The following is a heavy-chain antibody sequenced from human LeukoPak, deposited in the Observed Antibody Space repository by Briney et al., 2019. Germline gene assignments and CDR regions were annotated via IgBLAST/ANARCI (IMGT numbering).Heavy chain of an antibody. CDR2: ITNSGSTT. V-gene: IGHV3-11*04. CDR3: TRDVRLRHKYYYMDV. CDR1: GFTFSDYY. J-gene: IGHJ6*03. Sequence: PGGSLRLSCVASGFTFSDYYMRWVRQAPGRGLEWLSYITNSGSTTFYPYSVKGRFSISRDNANNSLFLQMNSLRAEDTAVYYCTRDVRLRHKYYYMDVWGKGTTVTVSS. D-gene: IGHD4-17*01.